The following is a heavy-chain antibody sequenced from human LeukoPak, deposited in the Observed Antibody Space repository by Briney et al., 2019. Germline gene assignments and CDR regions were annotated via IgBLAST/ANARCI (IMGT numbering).Heavy chain of an antibody. Sequence: WVRQPPGKGLEWIGTIYYSGSTYYNPSLKSRVTISVDTSKNQFSLKLSSVTAADTAVYYCARDSSGYHGYWGQGTLVTVSS. V-gene: IGHV4-39*01. J-gene: IGHJ4*02. CDR2: IYYSGST. CDR3: ARDSSGYHGY. D-gene: IGHD3-22*01.